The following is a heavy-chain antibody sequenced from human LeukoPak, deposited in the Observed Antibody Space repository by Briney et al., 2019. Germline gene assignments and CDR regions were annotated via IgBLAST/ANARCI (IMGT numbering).Heavy chain of an antibody. CDR1: GGSISSYY. CDR3: ARLILHDYGGWYFDL. V-gene: IGHV4-59*01. Sequence: PSETLSLTCTVSGGSISSYYWSWIRQPPGKGLEWIGYIYYSGSTNYNPSLKSRVTISVDTSKNQFSLKLSSVTAADTAVYYCARLILHDYGGWYFDLWGRGTLVTVSS. CDR2: IYYSGST. D-gene: IGHD4-23*01. J-gene: IGHJ2*01.